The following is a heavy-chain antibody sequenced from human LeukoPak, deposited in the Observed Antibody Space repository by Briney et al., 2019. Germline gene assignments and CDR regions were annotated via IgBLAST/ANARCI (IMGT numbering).Heavy chain of an antibody. D-gene: IGHD3-9*01. CDR1: GGSISSSSYY. CDR2: IYYSGST. CDR3: ATKGNLPGYSGPYYYYYMDV. Sequence: SETLSLTCTVSGGSISSSSYYWGWIRQPPGKGLEWIGSIYYSGSTYYNPSLKSRVTISVDTSKSQFSLKLSSVTAADTAVYYCATKGNLPGYSGPYYYYYMDVWGKGTTVTVSS. J-gene: IGHJ6*03. V-gene: IGHV4-39*07.